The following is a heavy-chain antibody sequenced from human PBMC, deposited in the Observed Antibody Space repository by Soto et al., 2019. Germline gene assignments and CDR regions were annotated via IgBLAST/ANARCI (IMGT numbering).Heavy chain of an antibody. J-gene: IGHJ4*02. CDR1: GFSFSTFG. D-gene: IGHD2-15*01. CDR3: ARDGHGSYSENFDY. CDR2: IWNDGNNK. Sequence: GGSLRLSCAASGFSFSTFGMHWVRQAPGGGLEWVALIWNDGNNKNYADSVKGRFAISRDNSGNTLYLQINSLRAEDTAVYYCARDGHGSYSENFDYWGQGTLVTVSS. V-gene: IGHV3-33*01.